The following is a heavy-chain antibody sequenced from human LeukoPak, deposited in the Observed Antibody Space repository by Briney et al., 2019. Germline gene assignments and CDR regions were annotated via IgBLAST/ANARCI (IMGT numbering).Heavy chain of an antibody. CDR3: AREEQLVGGVTLSV. V-gene: IGHV4-30-4*08. J-gene: IGHJ6*04. CDR2: IYYSGGT. Sequence: SETLSLTCTVSGGSISSGDYYWRWLRQPPGTGLEWVGYIYYSGGTYYNPSLKSRVTISVDTSKNQFSLKLSSVTAADTAVYYCAREEQLVGGVTLSVWGKGTTVTVSS. CDR1: GGSISSGDYY. D-gene: IGHD6-6*01.